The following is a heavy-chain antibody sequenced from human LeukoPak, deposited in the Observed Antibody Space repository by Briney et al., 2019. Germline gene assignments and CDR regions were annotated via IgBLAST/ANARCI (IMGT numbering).Heavy chain of an antibody. J-gene: IGHJ4*02. V-gene: IGHV4-4*07. CDR2: IYTSGST. Sequence: SETLSLTCTVSGGSISSYYWSWIRQPAGKGLEWIGRIYTSGSTNYNPPLKSRVTMSVDTSKNQFSLKLSSVTAADTAVYYCARGYCSSTSCYLDYWGQGTLVTVSS. CDR3: ARGYCSSTSCYLDY. D-gene: IGHD2-2*01. CDR1: GGSISSYY.